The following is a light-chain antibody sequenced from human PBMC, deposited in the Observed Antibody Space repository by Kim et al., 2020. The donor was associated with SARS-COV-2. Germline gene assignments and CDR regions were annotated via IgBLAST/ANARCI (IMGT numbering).Light chain of an antibody. CDR3: QSYDSSLSALYV. CDR1: SSNNGAGYD. Sequence: VTISCTGSSSNNGAGYDVHWYQQLPGTAPKLLIYDNSNRPSGVPDRFSGSKSGTSASLAITGLQAEDEADYYCQSYDSSLSALYVFGTGTKVTVL. CDR2: DNS. J-gene: IGLJ1*01. V-gene: IGLV1-40*01.